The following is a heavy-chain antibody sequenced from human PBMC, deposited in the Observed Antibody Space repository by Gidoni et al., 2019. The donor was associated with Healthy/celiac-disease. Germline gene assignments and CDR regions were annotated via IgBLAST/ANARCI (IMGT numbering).Heavy chain of an antibody. J-gene: IGHJ5*02. D-gene: IGHD2-15*01. CDR2: ISYDGSNK. V-gene: IGHV3-30-3*01. CDR1: GFTFSSYA. Sequence: QVQLVESGGGVVQPGRSLRLSCAAAGFTFSSYAMHWVRQAPGKGLEWVAVISYDGSNKYYADSVKGRFTISRDNSKNTLYLQMNSLRAEDTAVYYCARDEGYCSGGSCYSGWFDPWGQGTLVTVSS. CDR3: ARDEGYCSGGSCYSGWFDP.